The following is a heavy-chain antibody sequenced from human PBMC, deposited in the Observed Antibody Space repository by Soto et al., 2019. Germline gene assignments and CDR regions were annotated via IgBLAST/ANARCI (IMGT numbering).Heavy chain of an antibody. CDR1: GGSISSSSYY. J-gene: IGHJ6*02. CDR3: ARHYGGYYYPYYYGMDV. D-gene: IGHD3-22*01. V-gene: IGHV4-39*01. CDR2: IYYSGST. Sequence: SETLSLTCTVSGGSISSSSYYWGWIRQPPGKGLEWIGSIYYSGSTYYNPSLKSRVTISVDASKNQFSLKLSSVTAADTAVYYCARHYGGYYYPYYYGMDVWGQGTTVTVSS.